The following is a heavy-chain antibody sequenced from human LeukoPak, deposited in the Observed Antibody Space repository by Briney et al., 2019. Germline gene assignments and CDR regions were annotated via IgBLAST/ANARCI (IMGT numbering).Heavy chain of an antibody. CDR2: MSGNGGTT. D-gene: IGHD3-22*01. V-gene: IGHV3-23*01. CDR1: GFTFSAYA. Sequence: GGSLRLSCAASGFTFSAYAMSWVRQAPGKGLEWVSGMSGNGGTTYYADSVKGRFTISRDNSKNTLYLQMNSLRAEDTAVYYCARRDYYDSSGYSPLFDYWGQGTLVAVSS. J-gene: IGHJ4*02. CDR3: ARRDYYDSSGYSPLFDY.